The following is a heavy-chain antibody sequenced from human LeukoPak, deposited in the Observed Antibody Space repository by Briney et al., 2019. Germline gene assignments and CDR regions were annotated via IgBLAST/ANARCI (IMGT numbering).Heavy chain of an antibody. V-gene: IGHV1-46*01. D-gene: IGHD1-1*01. CDR1: GYTFTSYY. J-gene: IGHJ4*02. Sequence: ALVKVSCKASGYTFTSYYMHWVRQAPGQGLEWMGIINPSGGSTSYAQKFQGRVTMTRDTSTSTVYMELSSLRSEDTAVYYCARDEGTTGSDYWGQGTLVTVSS. CDR3: ARDEGTTGSDY. CDR2: INPSGGST.